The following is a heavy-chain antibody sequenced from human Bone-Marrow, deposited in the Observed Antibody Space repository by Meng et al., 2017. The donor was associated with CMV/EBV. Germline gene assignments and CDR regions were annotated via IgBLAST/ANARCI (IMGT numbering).Heavy chain of an antibody. Sequence: GSLRLSCAVSGGSFSGYYWSWIRQPPGKGLEWIGEINHSGSTNYNPSLKSRVTISVDTSKNQFSLKLSSVTAADTAVYYCARGIGWTIITLTRGSKAYAFWGQGTMVTVSS. J-gene: IGHJ3*01. CDR1: GGSFSGYY. CDR3: ARGIGWTIITLTRGSKAYAF. CDR2: INHSGST. D-gene: IGHD1-20*01. V-gene: IGHV4-34*01.